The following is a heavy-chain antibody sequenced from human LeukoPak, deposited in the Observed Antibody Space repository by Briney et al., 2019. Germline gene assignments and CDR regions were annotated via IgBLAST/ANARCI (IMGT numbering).Heavy chain of an antibody. CDR3: ARGRRIDY. J-gene: IGHJ4*02. CDR1: GGSFSGYY. D-gene: IGHD2/OR15-2a*01. CDR2: INHSGST. Sequence: SETLSLTCAVYGGSFSGYYWSWIRQPPGKGLEWIGEINHSGSTNYNPSLKSRVTISVDTSKNQFSLKLSSVTASDTAVYYCARGRRIDYWGQGTLVTVSS. V-gene: IGHV4-34*01.